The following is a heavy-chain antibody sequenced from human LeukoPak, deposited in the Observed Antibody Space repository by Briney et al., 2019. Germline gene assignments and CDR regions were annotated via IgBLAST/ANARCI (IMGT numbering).Heavy chain of an antibody. J-gene: IGHJ4*02. CDR1: GFTFSNYE. D-gene: IGHD3-10*01. CDR2: MSSSGSTI. Sequence: GGSLRLSCVASGFTFSNYETNWVRQAPGKGLEFVSYMSSSGSTIYYADSVKGRFTISRDNARNSLYLQMNSLRAEDTAIYYCARDYAGLFDYWGQGTLVTVSS. V-gene: IGHV3-48*03. CDR3: ARDYAGLFDY.